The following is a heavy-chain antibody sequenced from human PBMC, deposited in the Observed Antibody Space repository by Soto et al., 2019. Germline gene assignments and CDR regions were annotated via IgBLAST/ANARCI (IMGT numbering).Heavy chain of an antibody. V-gene: IGHV3-33*01. CDR2: IWYDGSSK. Sequence: GGSLRLSCAASGFTFSSYGMHWVRQAPGKGLEWVAVIWYDGSSKYYADSVKGRFTISRDNSKNTLYLQMNSLRAEDTAVYYCARDRKSSRRPKYYYYGMDGWGQGNTVTFSS. CDR3: ARDRKSSRRPKYYYYGMDG. CDR1: GFTFSSYG. J-gene: IGHJ6*02.